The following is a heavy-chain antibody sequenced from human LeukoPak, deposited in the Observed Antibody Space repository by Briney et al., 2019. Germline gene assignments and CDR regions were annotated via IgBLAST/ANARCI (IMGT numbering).Heavy chain of an antibody. CDR1: GGTFSSYA. Sequence: GASVKVSCKASGGTFSSYAISWVRQAPGQGLEWMGGIIPIFGTANYAQKFQGRVTITADESTSTAYMELSSLRSEDTAVYYCARGAARRLNWFDPWGQGTLVTVPS. V-gene: IGHV1-69*13. CDR2: IIPIFGTA. J-gene: IGHJ5*02. D-gene: IGHD6-6*01. CDR3: ARGAARRLNWFDP.